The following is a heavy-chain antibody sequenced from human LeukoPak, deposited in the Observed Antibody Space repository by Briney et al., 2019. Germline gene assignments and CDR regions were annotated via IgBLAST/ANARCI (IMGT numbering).Heavy chain of an antibody. Sequence: GGSLRLSCAASGIAVSNNYMSWVRQAPGKGLEWVSVIYPGGGTYYADSVKGRFTISRDNAKNSLYLQMNSLRAEDTAVYYCARDLPSSPYYFDYWGQGTLVTVSS. CDR1: GIAVSNNY. CDR2: IYPGGGT. D-gene: IGHD2-2*01. J-gene: IGHJ4*02. V-gene: IGHV3-66*01. CDR3: ARDLPSSPYYFDY.